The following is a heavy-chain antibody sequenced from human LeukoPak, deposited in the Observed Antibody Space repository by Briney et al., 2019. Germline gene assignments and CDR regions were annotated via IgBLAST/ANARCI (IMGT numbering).Heavy chain of an antibody. CDR1: GFTFDDYG. D-gene: IGHD3-3*01. V-gene: IGHV3-20*04. CDR3: ARVGNSIFGTPMDAFDI. Sequence: GGSLRLSCAASGFTFDDYGMSWVRQVPGKGLEWVSFTNWNGDSRGYVDSVKGRFTVSRDKATKPLYLEMNSLRDEDTAFFYCARVGNSIFGTPMDAFDIWSQGTLVTVSS. CDR2: TNWNGDSR. J-gene: IGHJ3*02.